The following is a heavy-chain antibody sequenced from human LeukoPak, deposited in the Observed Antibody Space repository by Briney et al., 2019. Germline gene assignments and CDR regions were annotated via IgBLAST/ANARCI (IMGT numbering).Heavy chain of an antibody. CDR3: AREYYDSSGYWVENFDY. V-gene: IGHV1-2*02. Sequence: GASVKVSCKASGYTFTDYYMHWVRQVPGQGLEWMGWSNPNSGSTNYAQKFQGRVTMTRDTSINTSYMELTRLRSDDTAVYYCAREYYDSSGYWVENFDYWGQGTLVTVSS. CDR1: GYTFTDYY. CDR2: SNPNSGST. D-gene: IGHD3-22*01. J-gene: IGHJ4*02.